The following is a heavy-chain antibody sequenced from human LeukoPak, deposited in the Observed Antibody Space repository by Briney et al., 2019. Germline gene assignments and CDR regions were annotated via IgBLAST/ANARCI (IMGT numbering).Heavy chain of an antibody. CDR1: GGSISSGSYY. CDR3: AIRRIVGATPRTVPFDY. J-gene: IGHJ4*02. D-gene: IGHD1-26*01. Sequence: SETLSLTCTVSGGSISSGSYYWGWIRQPPGKGLEWIGSIYYSGTTYYSPSLKSRVTISVDTSKNQFSLKLSSVTAADTAVYYCAIRRIVGATPRTVPFDYWGQGTLVTVSS. V-gene: IGHV4-39*01. CDR2: IYYSGTT.